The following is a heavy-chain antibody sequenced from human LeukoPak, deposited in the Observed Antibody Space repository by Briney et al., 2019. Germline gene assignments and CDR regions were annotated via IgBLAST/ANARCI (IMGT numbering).Heavy chain of an antibody. Sequence: GGSLKLSCAASGFTFSGSAMHWVRQASGKGLEWVGRIRSKANSYATAYAASVKGRFTISRGDSKNTAYLQMNSLKTEDTAVYYCTRSTIFGVVSGYYFDYWGQGTLVTVSS. D-gene: IGHD3-3*01. CDR2: IRSKANSYAT. J-gene: IGHJ4*02. CDR3: TRSTIFGVVSGYYFDY. CDR1: GFTFSGSA. V-gene: IGHV3-73*01.